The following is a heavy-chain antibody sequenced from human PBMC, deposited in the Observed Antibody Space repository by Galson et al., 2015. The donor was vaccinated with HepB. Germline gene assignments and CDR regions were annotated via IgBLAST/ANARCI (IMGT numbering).Heavy chain of an antibody. V-gene: IGHV1-69*13. D-gene: IGHD3-22*01. CDR2: IIPIFGTA. CDR1: GGTFSSYA. Sequence: SVKVSCKASGGTFSSYAISWVRQAPGQGLEWMGGIIPIFGTANYAQKFQGRVTITADESTSTAYMELSSLRSEDTAVYYCLSLYDSSGYYSVYDAFDIWGQGTMVTVSS. J-gene: IGHJ3*02. CDR3: LSLYDSSGYYSVYDAFDI.